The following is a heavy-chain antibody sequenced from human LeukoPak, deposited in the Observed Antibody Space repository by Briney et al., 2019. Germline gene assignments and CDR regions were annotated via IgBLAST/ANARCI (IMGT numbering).Heavy chain of an antibody. J-gene: IGHJ3*02. CDR3: ARGSNLDAFDI. CDR2: ISSSSSYI. CDR1: GFTFSSYS. V-gene: IGHV3-21*01. Sequence: PGGSLRLSCAASGFTFSSYSMNWVRQAPGKGLEWVSSISSSSSYIYYADSVKGRFTISRDNAKNSLYLQMNSPRAEDTAVYYCARGSNLDAFDIWGQGTMVTVSS.